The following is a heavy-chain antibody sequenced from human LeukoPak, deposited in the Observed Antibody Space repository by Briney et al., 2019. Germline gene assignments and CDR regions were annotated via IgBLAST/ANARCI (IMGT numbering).Heavy chain of an antibody. Sequence: SETLSLTCTVSGGSISSGDYYWSWMRQPPGKGLEWIGYIYYSGSTYYSPSLESRVTMSVDTSKNQFSLKLSSVTAADTAIYYCARALGGYSYSSNWFDPWGPGTLVTVSS. CDR1: GGSISSGDYY. V-gene: IGHV4-30-4*01. J-gene: IGHJ5*02. D-gene: IGHD5-18*01. CDR3: ARALGGYSYSSNWFDP. CDR2: IYYSGST.